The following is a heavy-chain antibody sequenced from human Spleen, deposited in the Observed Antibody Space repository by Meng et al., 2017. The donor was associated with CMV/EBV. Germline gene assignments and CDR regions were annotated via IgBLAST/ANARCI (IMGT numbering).Heavy chain of an antibody. CDR1: GGSLSDYY. Sequence: SETLSLTCTVSGGSLSDYYWSWIRQPPGRGLEWIGYIYYSGSTNYNPSLKSRVTISVDTSKNQFSLKLSSVTAADTAMYFCAREGGTSHYYYYGMDVWGQGTTVTVSS. CDR3: AREGGTSHYYYYGMDV. J-gene: IGHJ6*02. D-gene: IGHD2-2*01. CDR2: IYYSGST. V-gene: IGHV4-59*01.